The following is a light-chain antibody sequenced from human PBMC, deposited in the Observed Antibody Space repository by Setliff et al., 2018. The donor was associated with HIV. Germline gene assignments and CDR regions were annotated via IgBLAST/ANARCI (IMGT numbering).Light chain of an antibody. CDR3: SIHRSRGYV. V-gene: IGLV2-14*03. Sequence: QSALTQPASVSGSPGQSITISCTGTGSDVVTSKYVSWYQQHPGKAPKLIIYDVTTRPSGVSNRFSGSKSGNTASLAISGLQAEDEADYYCSIHRSRGYVFGTGTKVTVL. J-gene: IGLJ1*01. CDR1: GSDVVTSKY. CDR2: DVT.